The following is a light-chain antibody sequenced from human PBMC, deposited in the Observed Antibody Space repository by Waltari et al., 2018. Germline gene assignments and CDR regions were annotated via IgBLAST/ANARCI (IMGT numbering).Light chain of an antibody. Sequence: QSALTQPASVSGSPGQPITISCTGTSGDVGGYTYVPWYQQPPGKAPKLMIYDVGNRPSGVSNRFSGSKSGNTASLTISGLQAEDEADYYCSSYTSTNTYVFGTGTKVTVL. CDR2: DVG. CDR3: SSYTSTNTYV. CDR1: SGDVGGYTY. J-gene: IGLJ1*01. V-gene: IGLV2-14*03.